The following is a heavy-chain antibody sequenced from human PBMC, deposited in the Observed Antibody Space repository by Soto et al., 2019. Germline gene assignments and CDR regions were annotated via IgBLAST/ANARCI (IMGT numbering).Heavy chain of an antibody. CDR2: XSYXXSXX. D-gene: IGHD3-22*01. Sequence: AGGSLRLSCAASGFTFSSYGMHWVRQAPGKGLEWVAVXSYXXSXXXXXDXXXGRFTISRDNSKNTLYLQMNSLRAEDTAVYYCAKSGNYYDSSVMGYWGQGTLVTASS. CDR1: GFTFSSYG. CDR3: AKSGNYYDSSVMGY. V-gene: IGHV3-30*18. J-gene: IGHJ4*02.